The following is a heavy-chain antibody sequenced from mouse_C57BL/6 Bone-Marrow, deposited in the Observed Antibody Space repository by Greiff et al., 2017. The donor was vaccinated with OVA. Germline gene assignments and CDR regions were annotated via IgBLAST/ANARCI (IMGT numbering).Heavy chain of an antibody. CDR1: GYTFTSYW. CDR2: IYPGSGST. J-gene: IGHJ3*01. CDR3: ARSDDYDGAWFAY. V-gene: IGHV1-55*01. D-gene: IGHD2-4*01. Sequence: VQLQQPGAELVMPGASVKMSCKASGYTFTSYWITWVKQRPGQGPEWIGDIYPGSGSTNYNEKFKSKATLTVDTSSSTAYMQLSSLTSEDSAVYDCARSDDYDGAWFAYWGQGTLVTVSA.